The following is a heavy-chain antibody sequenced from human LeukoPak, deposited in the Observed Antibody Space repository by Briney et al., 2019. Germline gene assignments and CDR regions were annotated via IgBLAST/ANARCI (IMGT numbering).Heavy chain of an antibody. V-gene: IGHV3-30*02. D-gene: IGHD4-23*01. CDR2: IRDDGSNK. J-gene: IGHJ3*02. Sequence: GGSLRLSCAASGFTFSSYNMHWVRQAPGKGLEWVAFIRDDGSNKYYRDSVKGRFTISRDNSKNTLYLQMNSLRAGDTAVYYCATDFYGGKAGGRVFDIWGQGTMVTVSS. CDR1: GFTFSSYN. CDR3: ATDFYGGKAGGRVFDI.